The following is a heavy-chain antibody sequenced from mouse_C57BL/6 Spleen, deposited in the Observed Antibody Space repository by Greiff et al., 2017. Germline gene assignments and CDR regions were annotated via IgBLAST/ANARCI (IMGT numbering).Heavy chain of an antibody. CDR2: ISDGGSYT. V-gene: IGHV5-4*01. J-gene: IGHJ2*01. CDR1: GFTFSSYA. D-gene: IGHD2-4*01. Sequence: EVQLVESGGGLVKPGGSLKLSCAASGFTFSSYAMSWVRQTPEKRLEWVATISDGGSYTYYPDNVKGRFTISRDNAKNNLYLQMSHLKSEDTAMYYCARERGYDYDKEGYFDYRRQGTTPPVSS. CDR3: ARERGYDYDKEGYFDY.